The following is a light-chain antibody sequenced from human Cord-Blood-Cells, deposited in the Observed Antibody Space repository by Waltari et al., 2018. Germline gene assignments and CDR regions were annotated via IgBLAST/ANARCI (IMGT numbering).Light chain of an antibody. V-gene: IGKV1-5*03. J-gene: IGKJ1*01. CDR2: KAS. CDR1: QSISSW. Sequence: DIQMTQSPSTLPASVGDRVTITCRARQSISSWLTWYQQKPGKAPKLLIYKASSLESGVPSRFSGSGSGTEFTLTISSLQPDDFATYYCQQYNSYSGTFGQGTKVEIK. CDR3: QQYNSYSGT.